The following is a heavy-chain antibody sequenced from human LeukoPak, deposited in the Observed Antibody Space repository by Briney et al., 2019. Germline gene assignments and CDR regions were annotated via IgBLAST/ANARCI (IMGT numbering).Heavy chain of an antibody. CDR3: ARSAVAGHFDY. J-gene: IGHJ4*02. CDR2: IYCSGST. Sequence: SETLSLTCPVPGGSISSDYWSWIRQPPGKGLEWTGNIYCSGSTNYNPSLKSRVTISVDTSKNQISLKLSSVTAADTAVYYCARSAVAGHFDYWGQGTLVSVSS. D-gene: IGHD6-19*01. V-gene: IGHV4-59*01. CDR1: GGSISSDY.